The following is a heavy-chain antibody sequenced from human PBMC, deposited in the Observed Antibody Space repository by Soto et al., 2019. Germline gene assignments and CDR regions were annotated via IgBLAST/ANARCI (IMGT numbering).Heavy chain of an antibody. CDR3: AKRQSGNFGAFDS. D-gene: IGHD2-21*02. CDR2: ISGSGGNT. V-gene: IGHV3-23*01. Sequence: GGSLRLSCAASGFSISSDAMSLVRQAPGKGLECVSGISGSGGNTNYADSVKGRFAISIDNSKNTLYLQMSSLRAEDTAVYYCAKRQSGNFGAFDSWGQGTLVNVSS. J-gene: IGHJ4*02. CDR1: GFSISSDA.